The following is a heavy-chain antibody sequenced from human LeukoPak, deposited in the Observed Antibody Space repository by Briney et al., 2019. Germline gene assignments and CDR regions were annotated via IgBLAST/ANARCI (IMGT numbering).Heavy chain of an antibody. V-gene: IGHV1-18*01. D-gene: IGHD6-25*01. CDR3: ARERTPGSGYGVDY. J-gene: IGHJ4*02. Sequence: ASVKVSCKASGYTFTSYGISWVRQAPGQGLEWMGWISAYNGNTNYAQKSQGRVTMTGDRSISTAYMELSRLRSDDTAVYYCARERTPGSGYGVDYWGQGTVVTVSS. CDR2: ISAYNGNT. CDR1: GYTFTSYG.